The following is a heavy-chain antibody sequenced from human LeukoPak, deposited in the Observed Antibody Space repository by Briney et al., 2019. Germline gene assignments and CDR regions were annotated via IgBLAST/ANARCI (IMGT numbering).Heavy chain of an antibody. CDR1: GFTFSSYA. J-gene: IGHJ4*02. CDR2: ISLSGLT. D-gene: IGHD2-8*01. CDR3: SRENGAFSPFGF. Sequence: GSLRLSCAASGFTFSSYAMHWVRQPPGQGLEWIGEISLSGLTNYSPSLNSRVTMSLDKPKNQLSLNLSSVTAADTAVYYCSRENGAFSPFGFWGQGTLVTVPS. V-gene: IGHV4-4*02.